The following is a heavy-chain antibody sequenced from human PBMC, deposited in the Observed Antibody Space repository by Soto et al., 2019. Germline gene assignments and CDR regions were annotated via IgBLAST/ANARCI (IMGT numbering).Heavy chain of an antibody. V-gene: IGHV1-18*01. CDR1: GYTFTTYD. Sequence: QVQLVQSGAEVKKPGASVKVSCKASGYTFTTYDISWVRQAPGQGLEWMGWISGYNGSTNYAQKLQGRVTMTTDTSTSTAYMELGSLRSDDPAVYYCANTRVRGVQVHYFDYWAQEPLVTVPS. CDR2: ISGYNGST. J-gene: IGHJ4*02. CDR3: ANTRVRGVQVHYFDY. D-gene: IGHD3-10*01.